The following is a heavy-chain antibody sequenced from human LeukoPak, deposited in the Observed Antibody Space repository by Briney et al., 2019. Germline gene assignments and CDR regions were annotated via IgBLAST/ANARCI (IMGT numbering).Heavy chain of an antibody. J-gene: IGHJ6*03. CDR1: GFTFSSYW. CDR3: ARARQQLGYYYYYYMDV. Sequence: GGSLRLSCAASGFTFSSYWMSWVRQAPGKGLEWVANIKQDGSEKYYVDSVKGRFTISRDNAKNSLYLQMNSLRAEDTAVYYCARARQQLGYYYYYYMDVWGKGTTVTVSS. D-gene: IGHD6-13*01. CDR2: IKQDGSEK. V-gene: IGHV3-7*01.